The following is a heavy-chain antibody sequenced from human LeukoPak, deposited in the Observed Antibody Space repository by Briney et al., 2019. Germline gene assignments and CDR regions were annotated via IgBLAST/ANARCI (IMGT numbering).Heavy chain of an antibody. D-gene: IGHD6-13*01. J-gene: IGHJ4*02. V-gene: IGHV1-69*05. CDR1: GGTFSSYA. Sequence: SVKVSCKASGGTFSSYAISWVRQAPGQGLEWMGGIIPIFGTANYAQKLQGRVTITTDESTSTAYMELSSLRSEDTAVYYCAVPKGGSSWYAQIDYWGQGTLVTVSS. CDR2: IIPIFGTA. CDR3: AVPKGGSSWYAQIDY.